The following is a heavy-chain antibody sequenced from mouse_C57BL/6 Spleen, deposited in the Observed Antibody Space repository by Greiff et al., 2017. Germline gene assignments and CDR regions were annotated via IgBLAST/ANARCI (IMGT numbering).Heavy chain of an antibody. CDR3: ARHPSITTVVYVDY. CDR2: ISSGSSTI. Sequence: EVKLVESGGGLVKPGGSLKLSCAASGFTFSDYGMHWVRQAPGKGLEWVAYISSGSSTINYADTVKGRFTISRDNAENTLFLQMTSLRSEDTAMYYCARHPSITTVVYVDYGGKGTRLTVSS. J-gene: IGHJ2*03. V-gene: IGHV5-17*01. D-gene: IGHD1-1*01. CDR1: GFTFSDYG.